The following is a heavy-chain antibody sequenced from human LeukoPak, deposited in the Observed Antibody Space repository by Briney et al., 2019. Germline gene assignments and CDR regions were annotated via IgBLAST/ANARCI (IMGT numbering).Heavy chain of an antibody. Sequence: GGSLRLSCAASGFTFSNKSMNWVRQAPGKGLEWVSYISPSSSTIYYADSVKGRFTISRDNAKNSLYLQMNSLRAEGTAVYYCVRQLVSWGQGTLVTVSS. V-gene: IGHV3-48*01. D-gene: IGHD6-6*01. CDR3: VRQLVS. CDR2: ISPSSSTI. J-gene: IGHJ5*02. CDR1: GFTFSNKS.